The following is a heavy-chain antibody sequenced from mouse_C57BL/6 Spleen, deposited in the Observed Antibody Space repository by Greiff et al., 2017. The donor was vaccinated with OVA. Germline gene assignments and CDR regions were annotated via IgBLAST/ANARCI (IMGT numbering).Heavy chain of an antibody. J-gene: IGHJ3*01. CDR2: INPSTGGT. V-gene: IGHV1-42*01. Sequence: EVKLQESGPELVKPGASVKISCKASGYSFTGYYMNWVKQSPDKSLEWIGEINPSTGGTTYNQKFKAKATLTVDKSSSTAYMQLKSLTSEDSAVYYCARDYGSSPMAYWGQGTLVTVSA. CDR1: GYSFTGYY. CDR3: ARDYGSSPMAY. D-gene: IGHD1-1*01.